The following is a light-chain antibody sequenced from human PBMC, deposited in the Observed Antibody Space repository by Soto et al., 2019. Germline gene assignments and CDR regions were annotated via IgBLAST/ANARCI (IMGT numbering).Light chain of an antibody. CDR1: QSVSSS. V-gene: IGKV3-15*01. J-gene: IGKJ2*01. CDR3: QQYNNRPPVT. CDR2: GAS. Sequence: EIVMTQSPATLSVSPGERATLSCRASQSVSSSLAWYQQKPGQAPRLLIYGASTRATDVPARFSGSGSGTELTLTVSSLQSEDFAVYFCQQYNNRPPVTFGQGTKLEIK.